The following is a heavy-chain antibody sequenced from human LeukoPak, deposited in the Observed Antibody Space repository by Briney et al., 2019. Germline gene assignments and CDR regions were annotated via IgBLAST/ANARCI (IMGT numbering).Heavy chain of an antibody. J-gene: IGHJ6*02. CDR1: GGSISSGGYY. CDR3: ARDSRGHYYGMDV. V-gene: IGHV4-31*03. Sequence: PSETLSLTCTVSGGSISSGGYYWSWIRQHPGKGLEWIGYIYYSGSTYYNPSLKSRVTISVDTSKNQFSPKLSSVTAADTAVYYCARDSRGHYYGMDVWGQGTTVTVSS. D-gene: IGHD2-2*01. CDR2: IYYSGST.